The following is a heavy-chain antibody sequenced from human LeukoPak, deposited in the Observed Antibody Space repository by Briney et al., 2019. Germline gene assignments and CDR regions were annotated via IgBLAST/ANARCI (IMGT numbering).Heavy chain of an antibody. D-gene: IGHD2-2*01. CDR1: GYTFTGYY. CDR2: INPNSGGT. CDR3: ARDRGYCSSTSCYGDDAFDI. Sequence: ASVKVSCKASGYTFTGYYMHWVRQAPGQGLELMGRINPNSGGTNYAQKFQGRVTMTRDTSISTAYMEPSRLRSDDTAVYYCARDRGYCSSTSCYGDDAFDIWGQGTMVTVSS. J-gene: IGHJ3*02. V-gene: IGHV1-2*06.